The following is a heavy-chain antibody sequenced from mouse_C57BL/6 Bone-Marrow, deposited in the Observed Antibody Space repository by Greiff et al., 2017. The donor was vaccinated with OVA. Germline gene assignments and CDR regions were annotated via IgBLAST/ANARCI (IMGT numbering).Heavy chain of an antibody. V-gene: IGHV1-42*01. J-gene: IGHJ1*03. Sequence: EVQLQQSGPELVKPGASVKISCKASGYSFTGYYMNWVKQSPEKSLEWIGEINPSTGGTTYNQKFKAKATLTVDKSSSTAYMQLKSLTSEDSAVYYCAREEDYGNWYFDVWGTGTTVTVSS. CDR1: GYSFTGYY. CDR3: AREEDYGNWYFDV. D-gene: IGHD1-2*01. CDR2: INPSTGGT.